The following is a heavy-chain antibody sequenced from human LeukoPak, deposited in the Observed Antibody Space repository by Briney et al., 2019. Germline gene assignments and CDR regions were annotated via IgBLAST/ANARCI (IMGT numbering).Heavy chain of an antibody. J-gene: IGHJ6*02. CDR3: ARDYSSGWYRSDYGMDV. CDR2: FYSGGKQ. D-gene: IGHD6-19*01. Sequence: PGGSLRLSCAASGFTLCSNYMSGVRQSPGEGVVGVSVFYSGGKQNFPGSVKGRFTITRDDSKNTRYLQMNGLRAEDTAVYYCARDYSSGWYRSDYGMDVWGQGTTVTVSS. V-gene: IGHV3-53*01. CDR1: GFTLCSNY.